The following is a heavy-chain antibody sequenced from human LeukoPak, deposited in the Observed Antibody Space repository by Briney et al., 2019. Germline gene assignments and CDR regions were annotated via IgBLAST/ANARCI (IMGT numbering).Heavy chain of an antibody. D-gene: IGHD2-15*01. J-gene: IGHJ6*03. V-gene: IGHV3-48*01. CDR2: ISSSSSTI. CDR3: ARDAPRRPYYCSGGSCYSGTYYYMDV. Sequence: GGSLRLSCAASGFTFSSYSMNWVRQAPGKGLEWVSYISSSSSTIYYADSVKGRFTISRDNAKNSLYLQMNSLRAEDTAVYYCARDAPRRPYYCSGGSCYSGTYYYMDVWGKGTTVTVSS. CDR1: GFTFSSYS.